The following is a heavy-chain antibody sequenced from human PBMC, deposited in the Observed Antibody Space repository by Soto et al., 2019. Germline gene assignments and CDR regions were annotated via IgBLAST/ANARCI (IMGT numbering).Heavy chain of an antibody. CDR2: ISHTGTA. J-gene: IGHJ3*01. Sequence: PSETLSLTCTVSGGSISDNDYYWSWIRQPPGKGLEWIGTISHTGTAYYNPSLESRVAVSVGTSENRFSLNLSSVTAADTAVYYCARLAYDANGFNVYGDDAFALWGQGTMVT. CDR1: GGSISDNDYY. D-gene: IGHD3-22*01. CDR3: ARLAYDANGFNVYGDDAFAL. V-gene: IGHV4-39*01.